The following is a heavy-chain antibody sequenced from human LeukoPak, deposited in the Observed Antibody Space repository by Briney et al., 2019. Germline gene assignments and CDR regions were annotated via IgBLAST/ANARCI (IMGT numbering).Heavy chain of an antibody. D-gene: IGHD3-3*01. Sequence: GGSLRLSCAASGFTFSSYAMSWVRQAPGKGLEWVSGISGGGGSTYYADSVKGRFTISRDNSKNTLYLQMNSLRAEDTAVYYCAKDRVLRFLEWLSPNDYWGQGTLVTVSS. J-gene: IGHJ4*02. CDR3: AKDRVLRFLEWLSPNDY. CDR2: ISGGGGST. CDR1: GFTFSSYA. V-gene: IGHV3-23*01.